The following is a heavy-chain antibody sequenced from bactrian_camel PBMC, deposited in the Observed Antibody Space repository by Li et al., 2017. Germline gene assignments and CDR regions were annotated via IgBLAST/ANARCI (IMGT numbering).Heavy chain of an antibody. Sequence: HVQLVESGGGSVQAGGSLTLSCTATKYRDRAYCMGWFRQVPDKEREGVAGIESDGSTSYADSVKGRFTVSQDSAKNSLWLDMSALQPEDTATYYCAADGTSSFRSGTYSLEYAYWGQGTQVTVS. V-gene: IGHV3S9*01. D-gene: IGHD2*01. CDR1: KYRDRAYC. CDR3: AADGTSSFRSGTYSLEYAY. CDR2: IESDGST. J-gene: IGHJ4*01.